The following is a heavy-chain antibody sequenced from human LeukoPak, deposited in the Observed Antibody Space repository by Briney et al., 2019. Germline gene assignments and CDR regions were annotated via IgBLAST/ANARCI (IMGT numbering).Heavy chain of an antibody. CDR3: ARATYNYGLGY. V-gene: IGHV4-59*12. Sequence: KASETLSLTCDVSGASIRSYYWNWIRQPPGKGLEWIGYIYYIGSTNYNPSLKSRVTISLDTSKNHFSLKLSSVTAADTAVYYCARATYNYGLGYWGQGTLVTVSS. J-gene: IGHJ4*02. CDR1: GASIRSYY. CDR2: IYYIGST. D-gene: IGHD5-18*01.